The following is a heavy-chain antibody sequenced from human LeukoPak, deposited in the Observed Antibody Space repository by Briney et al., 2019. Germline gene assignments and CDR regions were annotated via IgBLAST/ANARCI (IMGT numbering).Heavy chain of an antibody. CDR3: ARDLYRRQQLGLIDC. CDR2: ISTSSTYI. Sequence: GGSLGLSCAASGFSFRSYRMNWVRQAPGKGLEWVSSISTSSTYIYYADSVKGRFTISRDNAKNSLYLQMNSLRAEDTAVYYCARDLYRRQQLGLIDCWGQGTLVTVSS. J-gene: IGHJ4*02. V-gene: IGHV3-21*01. CDR1: GFSFRSYR. D-gene: IGHD6-13*01.